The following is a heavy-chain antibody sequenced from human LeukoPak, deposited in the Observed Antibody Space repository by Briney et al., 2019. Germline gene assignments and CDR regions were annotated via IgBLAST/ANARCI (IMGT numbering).Heavy chain of an antibody. V-gene: IGHV3-33*01. J-gene: IGHJ5*02. D-gene: IGHD6-19*01. CDR2: IWYDGSNK. Sequence: PGGSLRLSCAASGFTFSSYGMHWVRQAPGKGLEGVAVIWYDGSNKYYADSVKGRFTISRDNSKNTLYLQMNSLRAEDTAVYYCARGMGIMAVAGRRWFDPGGQGTLVTVSA. CDR3: ARGMGIMAVAGRRWFDP. CDR1: GFTFSSYG.